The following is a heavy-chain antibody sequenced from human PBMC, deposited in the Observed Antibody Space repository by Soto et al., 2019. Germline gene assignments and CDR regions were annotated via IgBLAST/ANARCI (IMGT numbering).Heavy chain of an antibody. CDR1: GFSFSMNP. CDR3: AKGGRQWLVTSDFNY. J-gene: IGHJ4*02. V-gene: IGHV3-30-3*01. D-gene: IGHD6-19*01. Sequence: GGSLRLSCAASGFSFSMNPMYWVRQAPGMGLELVAFISSDGTIKKYADSVKGRFTISRDSSKNTVSLEMTSLRAEDTAVYYCAKGGRQWLVTSDFNYWGQGALVTVSS. CDR2: ISSDGTIK.